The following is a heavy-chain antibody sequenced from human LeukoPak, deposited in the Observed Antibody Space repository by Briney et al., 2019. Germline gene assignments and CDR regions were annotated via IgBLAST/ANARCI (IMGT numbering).Heavy chain of an antibody. CDR1: GYTFTGYY. CDR2: INPNSGGT. D-gene: IGHD4-17*01. Sequence: ASVKVSCKASGYTFTGYYMHWVRQAPGQGLKWMGWINPNSGGTNYAQKFQGRVTMTRDTSISTAYMELSRLRSDDTAVYYCAREAGDYGDYPDAFDIWGQGTMVTVSS. J-gene: IGHJ3*02. CDR3: AREAGDYGDYPDAFDI. V-gene: IGHV1-2*02.